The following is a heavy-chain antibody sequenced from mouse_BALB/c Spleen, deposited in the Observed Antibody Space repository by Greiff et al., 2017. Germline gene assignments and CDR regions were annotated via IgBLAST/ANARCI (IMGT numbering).Heavy chain of an antibody. CDR1: GYTFTDHA. CDR2: ISPGNGDI. V-gene: IGHV1S53*03. Sequence: QVQLQQSDTELVKPGASVTISCKVSGYTFTDHAIHWVKQRPEQGLEWIGYISPGNGDIKYNEKFKGKATLTADKSSSTAYMQLNSLTSEDSAVYFCLGSFLYYFDYWGQGTTLTVSS. CDR3: LGSFLYYFDY. D-gene: IGHD1-1*01. J-gene: IGHJ2*01.